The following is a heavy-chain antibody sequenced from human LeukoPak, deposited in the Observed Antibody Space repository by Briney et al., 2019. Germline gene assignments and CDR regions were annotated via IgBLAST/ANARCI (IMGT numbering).Heavy chain of an antibody. V-gene: IGHV4-30-4*01. D-gene: IGHD6-6*01. CDR2: IFYLGST. CDR1: GGSISSGNFY. CDR3: ARKYPDHWFDP. J-gene: IGHJ5*02. Sequence: SETLSLTCTVSGGSISSGNFYWSWIRQPPRKGLEWIGYIFYLGSTYYNLSLKSRVTMSVDTSKNQFSLKLRSVTAADTAVYYCARKYPDHWFDPWGQGTLVTVSS.